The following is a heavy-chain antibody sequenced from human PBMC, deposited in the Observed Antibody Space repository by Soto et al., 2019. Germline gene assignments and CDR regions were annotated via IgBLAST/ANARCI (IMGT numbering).Heavy chain of an antibody. V-gene: IGHV1-3*01. D-gene: IGHD2-21*01. CDR3: ARDRHIGYFYYFDY. J-gene: IGHJ4*02. CDR1: GYTFTSYA. CDR2: INAGNGNT. Sequence: ASVKVSCKASGYTFTSYAMHWVRQAPGQRLEWMGWINAGNGNTKYSQKFQGRVTITRDTSASTAYMELSSLRSEDTAVYYCARDRHIGYFYYFDYWGQGTLVTVSS.